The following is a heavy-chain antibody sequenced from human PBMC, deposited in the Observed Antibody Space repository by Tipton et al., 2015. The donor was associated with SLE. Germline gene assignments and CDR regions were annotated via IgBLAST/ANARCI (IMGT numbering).Heavy chain of an antibody. D-gene: IGHD5/OR15-5a*01. CDR1: GFTFADYP. V-gene: IGHV3-23*03. Sequence: SLRLSCRPSGFTFADYPMSWVRQAPGKGLEWVSAIYSGGSSHYADSVKGRFTISRDDSKDTLYLQMNSLRPEDTAVYYCAKYSFLMGIEAGAFDVWGQGTMVTVSS. CDR3: AKYSFLMGIEAGAFDV. CDR2: IYSGGSS. J-gene: IGHJ3*01.